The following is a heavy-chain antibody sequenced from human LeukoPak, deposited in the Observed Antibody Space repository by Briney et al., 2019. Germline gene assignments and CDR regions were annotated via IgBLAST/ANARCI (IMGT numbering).Heavy chain of an antibody. Sequence: ASVKVSCKTSGYSVNAYNMHWVRQAPGQGLEWMGWINHKSGAANYAQKFQGRVTMTWDTSISTAYMELRRPSSDDTAVYYCAREYILTRYYGDYWGHGTLVTVSS. CDR1: GYSVNAYN. CDR3: AREYILTRYYGDY. CDR2: INHKSGAA. D-gene: IGHD3-9*01. J-gene: IGHJ4*01. V-gene: IGHV1-2*02.